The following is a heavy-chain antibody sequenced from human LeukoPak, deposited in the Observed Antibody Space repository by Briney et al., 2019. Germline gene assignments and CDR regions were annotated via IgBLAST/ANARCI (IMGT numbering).Heavy chain of an antibody. J-gene: IGHJ5*02. V-gene: IGHV1-2*02. CDR3: ARGGEDSIGDWGNWFDP. Sequence: ASVKVSCKASGYTFTGYYMNWVRQAPGQGLEWLGWINLNSGDTKYPQKFRGRVTMTRDTSINTAYMELNRVTSDDTAVYYCARGGEDSIGDWGNWFDPWGQGTLVTVSS. CDR1: GYTFTGYY. CDR2: INLNSGDT. D-gene: IGHD3-10*01.